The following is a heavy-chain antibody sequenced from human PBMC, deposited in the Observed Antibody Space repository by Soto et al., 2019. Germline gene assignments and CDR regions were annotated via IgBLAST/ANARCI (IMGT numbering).Heavy chain of an antibody. CDR2: IIPIFGTA. CDR3: ARGVYYYVWGSYRLDAFDI. J-gene: IGHJ3*02. V-gene: IGHV1-69*01. Sequence: QVQLVQSGAEVKKPGSSVKVSCKASGGTFSSYAISWVRQAPGQGLEWMGGIIPIFGTANYAQKFQGRVTITADESTSTAYMELSSLRSEDTAVYYCARGVYYYVWGSYRLDAFDIWGQGTMVTVSS. D-gene: IGHD3-16*02. CDR1: GGTFSSYA.